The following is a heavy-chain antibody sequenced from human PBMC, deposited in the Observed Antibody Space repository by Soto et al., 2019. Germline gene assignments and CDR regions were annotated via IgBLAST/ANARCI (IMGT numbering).Heavy chain of an antibody. V-gene: IGHV3-23*01. J-gene: IGHJ4*02. CDR2: ISGSGGST. D-gene: IGHD6-19*01. CDR3: AKKKAVAGRGMDEFDY. CDR1: GFTFSSYA. Sequence: GGSLRLSCAASGFTFSSYAMSWVRQAPGKGLEWVSAISGSGGSTYYADSVKGRFTISRDNSKNTLYLQMNSLRAEDTAVYYCAKKKAVAGRGMDEFDYWGQGTLVTVSS.